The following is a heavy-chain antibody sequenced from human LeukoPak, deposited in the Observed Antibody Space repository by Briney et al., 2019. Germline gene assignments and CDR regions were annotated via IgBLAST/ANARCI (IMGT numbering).Heavy chain of an antibody. D-gene: IGHD6-19*01. CDR2: IYYSGST. CDR1: GGSISSYY. CDR3: ARSSGWPDFDY. V-gene: IGHV4-39*07. J-gene: IGHJ4*02. Sequence: SETLSPTCTVSGGSISSYYWGWIRQPPGKGLEWIGTIYYSGSTYYNPSLKSRVTISVDTSKNQFSLKLSSVTAADTAVYYCARSSGWPDFDYWGQGTLVTVSS.